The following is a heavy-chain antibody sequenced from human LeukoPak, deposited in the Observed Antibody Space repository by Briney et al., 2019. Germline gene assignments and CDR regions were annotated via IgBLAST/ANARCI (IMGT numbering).Heavy chain of an antibody. CDR3: AKSRPGSANWALQIFDN. Sequence: GGSLRLSCAVSGFAFGSEAMSWVRQSPARGLEWVASISPGGGTTYYADYVKGRFIISRDNSNNTLFVQMNSLRAEDTAVYYCAKSRPGSANWALQIFDNWGQGALVTVSS. D-gene: IGHD1-1*01. CDR1: GFAFGSEA. J-gene: IGHJ4*02. CDR2: ISPGGGTT. V-gene: IGHV3-23*01.